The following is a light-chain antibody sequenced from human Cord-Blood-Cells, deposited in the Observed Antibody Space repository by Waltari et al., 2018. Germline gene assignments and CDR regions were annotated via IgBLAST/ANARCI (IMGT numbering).Light chain of an antibody. J-gene: IGKJ1*01. CDR3: QQYNSYST. V-gene: IGKV1-5*03. CDR2: KAS. CDR1: QSISSW. Sequence: DIQMTQSPSTLSASVGVRVTITCRASQSISSWLAWYQQKPGKAPKILIYKASRLESGVPSRFSGSGSGTEFTLTISSLQPDDFATYYCQQYNSYSTFGQGTKVEIK.